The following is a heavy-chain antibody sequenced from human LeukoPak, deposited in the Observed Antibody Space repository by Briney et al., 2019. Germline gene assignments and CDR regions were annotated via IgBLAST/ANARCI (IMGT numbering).Heavy chain of an antibody. V-gene: IGHV3-49*04. J-gene: IGHJ4*02. Sequence: GVLRLSCTASGFTFGDYPMSWVRQAPGKGHEWVGFIRSKTYGGTTEYAASVKGRFTISRGDSKSIAYLQMNSLKNEDTAVYYCTKSRDGYNGGSVDYWGQGTLVTVSS. CDR2: IRSKTYGGTT. CDR1: GFTFGDYP. D-gene: IGHD5-24*01. CDR3: TKSRDGYNGGSVDY.